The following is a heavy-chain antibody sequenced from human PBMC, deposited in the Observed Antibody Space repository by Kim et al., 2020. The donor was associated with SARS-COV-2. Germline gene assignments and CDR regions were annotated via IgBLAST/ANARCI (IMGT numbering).Heavy chain of an antibody. Sequence: IDYAEPVKDRCTISRDDSKATLFLQMNSLKTDDTAVYYCSTGGIGNAMDVWGQGTTVTVSS. CDR3: STGGIGNAMDV. V-gene: IGHV3-15*01. J-gene: IGHJ6*02. CDR2: I. D-gene: IGHD2-15*01.